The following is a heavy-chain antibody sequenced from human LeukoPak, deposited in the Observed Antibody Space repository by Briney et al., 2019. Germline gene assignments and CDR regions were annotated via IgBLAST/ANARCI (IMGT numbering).Heavy chain of an antibody. CDR1: GYTFTGYY. Sequence: WASVKVSCKASGYTFTGYYMHWVRQAPGQGLEWMGWINPNSGGTNYAQRFQGRVTMTRDTSISTAYMELSRLRSDDTAVYYCARDYYGSGSIYLDYWGQGTLVTVSS. CDR3: ARDYYGSGSIYLDY. D-gene: IGHD3-10*01. CDR2: INPNSGGT. J-gene: IGHJ4*02. V-gene: IGHV1-2*02.